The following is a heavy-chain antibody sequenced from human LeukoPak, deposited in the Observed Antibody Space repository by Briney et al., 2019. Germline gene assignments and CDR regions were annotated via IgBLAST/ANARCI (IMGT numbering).Heavy chain of an antibody. CDR2: MNPNSGNT. J-gene: IGHJ4*02. CDR1: GYTFTSYD. V-gene: IGHV1-8*01. D-gene: IGHD3-10*01. CDR3: ARVLARGVIKTIFGY. Sequence: GASVKVSCKASGYTFTSYDINWVRQATGQGLVWMGWMNPNSGNTGYAQKFQGRVTMTRNTSISTAYMELSSLRSEDTAVYYCARVLARGVIKTIFGYWGQGTLVTVSS.